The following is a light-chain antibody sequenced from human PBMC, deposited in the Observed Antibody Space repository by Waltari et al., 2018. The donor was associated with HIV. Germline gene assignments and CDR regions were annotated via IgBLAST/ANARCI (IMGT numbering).Light chain of an antibody. J-gene: IGLJ2*01. Sequence: QSALTQPPSASGSPGQSVTISCTGTSSDVGGYKYVSWYQQHPGKAPKLMIYEVSKRPSGVPDRFSGSKSGNTASLTVSGLQAEDEADYYCSSYAGSNRVFGGGTKLTVL. CDR2: EVS. V-gene: IGLV2-8*01. CDR1: SSDVGGYKY. CDR3: SSYAGSNRV.